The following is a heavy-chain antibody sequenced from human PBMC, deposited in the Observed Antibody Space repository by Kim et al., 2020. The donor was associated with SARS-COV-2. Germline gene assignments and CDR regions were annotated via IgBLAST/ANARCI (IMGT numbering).Heavy chain of an antibody. CDR2: INPNSGGT. J-gene: IGHJ4*02. D-gene: IGHD4-17*01. CDR3: ARINGPVYGGYFDS. V-gene: IGHV1-2*06. CDR1: GYTFAGDY. Sequence: ASVKVSCKTSGYTFAGDYMHWVRQAPGQGLEWMGRINPNSGGTNYAQKFKGRVTMTRDTSIRTVYMEVSRLTSDDTAVYYCARINGPVYGGYFDSWGQGT.